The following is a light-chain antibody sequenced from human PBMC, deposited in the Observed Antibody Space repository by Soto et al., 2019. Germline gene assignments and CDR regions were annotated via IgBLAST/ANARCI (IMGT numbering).Light chain of an antibody. J-gene: IGKJ5*01. Sequence: DIQMTQSPSFVSASVGDRVTITCRASQGISRWLAWYQQRPGKAPELLIYGASSLQSGVPSRFSSSRSGTDFTLTISSLQPEDFATYSCQQANSFPLTSGQGTRLKI. V-gene: IGKV1-12*01. CDR3: QQANSFPLT. CDR2: GAS. CDR1: QGISRW.